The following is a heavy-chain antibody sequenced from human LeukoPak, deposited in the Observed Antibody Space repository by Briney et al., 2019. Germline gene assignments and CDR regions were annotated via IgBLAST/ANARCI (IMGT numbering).Heavy chain of an antibody. CDR1: GGSISSGGYY. CDR3: ARVSSSLRWYLFDY. Sequence: SQTLSLTCTVSGGSISSGGYYWSWIRQHPGKGLEWIGYIYYSGSTYYNPSLKSRVTISVDTSKNQFSLKLSSVTAADTAVYYCARVSSSLRWYLFDYWGQGTLVTVSS. V-gene: IGHV4-31*03. J-gene: IGHJ4*02. CDR2: IYYSGST. D-gene: IGHD6-13*01.